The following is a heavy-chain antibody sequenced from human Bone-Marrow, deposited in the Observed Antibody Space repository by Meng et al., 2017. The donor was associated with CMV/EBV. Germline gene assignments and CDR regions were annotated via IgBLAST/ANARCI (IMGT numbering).Heavy chain of an antibody. V-gene: IGHV3-20*04. D-gene: IGHD4-11*01. Sequence: GESLKISCAASGFTFDDYGMSWVRQAPGKGLEWVSGINWNGGSTGYADSVKGRFTISRDNAKNSLYLQMNSLRAEDTAVYYCARVMTTVTPLHYGMDVWGQGTTVTVSS. CDR1: GFTFDDYG. J-gene: IGHJ6*02. CDR3: ARVMTTVTPLHYGMDV. CDR2: INWNGGST.